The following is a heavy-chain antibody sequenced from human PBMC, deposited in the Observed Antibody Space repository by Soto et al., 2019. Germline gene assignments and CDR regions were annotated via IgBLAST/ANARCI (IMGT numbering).Heavy chain of an antibody. CDR3: ARGGSNDWQVAFDI. J-gene: IGHJ3*02. V-gene: IGHV4-34*01. CDR2: INHNGNN. CDR1: GGSFSTYC. Sequence: ASETLSLTCVVSGGSFSTYCYSWIRQSPGKGLEWIGEINHNGNNNYSPSLKSRVTMSLDTSKNQFSLKLTSVTAADTAVYYCARGGSNDWQVAFDIWGQGTMVTVSS. D-gene: IGHD3-9*01.